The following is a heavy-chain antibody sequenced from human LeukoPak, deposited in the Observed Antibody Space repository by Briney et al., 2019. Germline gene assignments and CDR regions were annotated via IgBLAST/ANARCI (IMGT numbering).Heavy chain of an antibody. V-gene: IGHV4-34*01. Sequence: SETLSLTCAVYGGSFSGYYWSWIRQPPGKGLEWIGEINHSGSTNYNPSLKSRVTISVDTSKNQFSLKLSSVTAADTAVCYCARGGGSGSYYKRRPHYYYGMDVWGQGTTVTVSS. CDR2: INHSGST. CDR3: ARGGGSGSYYKRRPHYYYGMDV. D-gene: IGHD3-10*01. J-gene: IGHJ6*02. CDR1: GGSFSGYY.